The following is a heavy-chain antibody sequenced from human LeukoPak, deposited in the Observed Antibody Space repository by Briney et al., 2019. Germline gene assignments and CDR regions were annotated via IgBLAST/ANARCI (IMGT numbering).Heavy chain of an antibody. V-gene: IGHV3-23*01. CDR2: VSGSGGST. CDR1: GFTFNRYA. Sequence: PGGSLRLSCAASGFTFNRYAMTWVRQAPGKGLEWVSAVSGSGGSTYYPDSVEGRFTISRDNSKNTLYLQMNSLRAEDTAIYYCAKDGFGSSWYGGNWFDPWGQGTLVTVSS. J-gene: IGHJ5*02. CDR3: AKDGFGSSWYGGNWFDP. D-gene: IGHD6-13*01.